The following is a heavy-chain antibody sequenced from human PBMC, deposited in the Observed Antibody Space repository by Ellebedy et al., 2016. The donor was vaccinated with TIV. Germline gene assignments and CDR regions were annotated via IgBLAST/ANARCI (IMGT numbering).Heavy chain of an antibody. J-gene: IGHJ4*02. CDR3: ARETTGWNANFDY. Sequence: SETLSLTXTVSGGSISSYYWSWIRQPPGKGLEWIGYIYYSGSTNYNPSLKSRVTISVDTSKNQFSLRLSSVTAADTAVYYCARETTGWNANFDYWGQGTLVTVSS. V-gene: IGHV4-59*01. D-gene: IGHD1-1*01. CDR1: GGSISSYY. CDR2: IYYSGST.